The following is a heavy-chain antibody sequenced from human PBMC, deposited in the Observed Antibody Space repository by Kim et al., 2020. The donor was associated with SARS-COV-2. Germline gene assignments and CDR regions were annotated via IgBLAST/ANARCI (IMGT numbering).Heavy chain of an antibody. Sequence: SETLSLTCTVSGGSISSSSYYWGWIRQPPGKGLEWIGSIYYSGSTYYNPSLKSRVSISVDTSKNQFSLKLSSVTAADTAVYYCARQWYYYDSSGYYYPFDYWGQGTLVTVSS. CDR1: GGSISSSSYY. V-gene: IGHV4-39*01. J-gene: IGHJ4*02. CDR2: IYYSGST. D-gene: IGHD3-22*01. CDR3: ARQWYYYDSSGYYYPFDY.